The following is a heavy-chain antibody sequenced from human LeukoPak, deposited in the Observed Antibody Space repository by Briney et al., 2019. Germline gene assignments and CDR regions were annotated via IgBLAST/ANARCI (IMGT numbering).Heavy chain of an antibody. D-gene: IGHD2-15*01. CDR2: ISSSSSYT. CDR3: ATELVVVAAQEVDY. V-gene: IGHV3-21*01. J-gene: IGHJ4*02. Sequence: GGSLRLSCAASGFTFSSYSMNWVRQAPGKGLEWVSSISSSSSYTYYADSVKGRFTISRDNAKNSLYLQMNSLRAEDTAVYYCATELVVVAAQEVDYWGQGTLVTVSS. CDR1: GFTFSSYS.